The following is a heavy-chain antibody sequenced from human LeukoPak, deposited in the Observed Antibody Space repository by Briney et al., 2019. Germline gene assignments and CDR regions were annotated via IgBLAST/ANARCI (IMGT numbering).Heavy chain of an antibody. J-gene: IGHJ3*02. CDR3: ARALWRDDWNSGGAFDI. CDR1: GYTFTSNY. D-gene: IGHD1-7*01. Sequence: GASVKVSCKAFGYTFTSNYMHWVRQAPGQGPEWMGVISPSGGSTTYAQKFQGRVTMTRDTSISTAYMELSRLRSDDTAVYYCARALWRDDWNSGGAFDIWGQGTMVTVSS. CDR2: ISPSGGST. V-gene: IGHV1-46*01.